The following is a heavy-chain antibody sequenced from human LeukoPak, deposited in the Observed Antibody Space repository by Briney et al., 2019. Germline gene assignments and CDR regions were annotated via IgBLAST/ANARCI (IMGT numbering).Heavy chain of an antibody. CDR2: IYSGGST. D-gene: IGHD4-11*01. V-gene: IGHV3-66*01. Sequence: PGGSLRLSCAASGFTVSSNSMSWVRQAPGKGLEWVSIIYSGGSTYNADSVKGRFTISRGNSKNTLYLQMNSLRAEDTAVYYCAREGTVRGQGTLVTISS. CDR3: AREGTV. CDR1: GFTVSSNS. J-gene: IGHJ4*02.